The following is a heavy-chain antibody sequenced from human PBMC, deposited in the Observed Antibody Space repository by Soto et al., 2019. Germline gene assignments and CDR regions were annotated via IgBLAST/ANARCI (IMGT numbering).Heavy chain of an antibody. CDR2: IYYSGST. D-gene: IGHD1-7*01. V-gene: IGHV4-61*01. CDR1: GGSVSSGSYY. Sequence: SETLSLTCTVSGGSVSSGSYYWSWIRQPPGKGLEWIGYIYYSGSTNYNPSLKSRVTISVDTSKNQFSLKLSSVTAADTAVYYCARDRIPSLPGITGTTYYYYYGMDVWGQGTTVTVSS. CDR3: ARDRIPSLPGITGTTYYYYYGMDV. J-gene: IGHJ6*02.